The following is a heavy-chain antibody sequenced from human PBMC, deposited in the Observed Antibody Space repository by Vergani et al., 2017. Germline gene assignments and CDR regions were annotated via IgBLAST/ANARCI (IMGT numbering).Heavy chain of an antibody. Sequence: QVQLVESGGGVVQPGRSLRLSCVVSGFTSSYYGMHWVRQAPGKGLEWVAVISYDGTQKYYADSVKGRFTSSRDNSKSTLYLQMNSLRTEDTAVYYWATKSCGTPGCQIGYFREWGQGTLVTVSS. D-gene: IGHD1-1*01. V-gene: IGHV3-30*03. CDR3: ATKSCGTPGCQIGYFRE. J-gene: IGHJ1*01. CDR2: ISYDGTQK. CDR1: GFTSSYYG.